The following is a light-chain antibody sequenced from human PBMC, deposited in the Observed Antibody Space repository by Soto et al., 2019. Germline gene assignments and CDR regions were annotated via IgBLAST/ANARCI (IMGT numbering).Light chain of an antibody. Sequence: QSALTQPASVSGSPGQSITISCTGTSSDVGNYNLVSWYQQHPGKAPKLMIYDVSKRPSGVSNRFSGSKSGNTASLTISRLQADDEADYYCCSYAGDSYGFGTGTKVTVL. J-gene: IGLJ1*01. CDR3: CSYAGDSYG. CDR2: DVS. CDR1: SSDVGNYNL. V-gene: IGLV2-23*02.